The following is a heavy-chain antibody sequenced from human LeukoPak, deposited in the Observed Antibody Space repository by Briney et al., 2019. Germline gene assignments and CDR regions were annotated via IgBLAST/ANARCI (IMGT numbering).Heavy chain of an antibody. Sequence: PSETLSLTCTVSGGSISSYYWSWIRQPPGKGLEWIGYIYYSGSTNYNPSLKSRVTISVDTSKNQFSLKLSSVTAADTAVYYCARGLRSSSSPLDYWGQGTLVTVSS. J-gene: IGHJ4*02. V-gene: IGHV4-59*08. CDR2: IYYSGST. CDR1: GGSISSYY. CDR3: ARGLRSSSSPLDY. D-gene: IGHD6-6*01.